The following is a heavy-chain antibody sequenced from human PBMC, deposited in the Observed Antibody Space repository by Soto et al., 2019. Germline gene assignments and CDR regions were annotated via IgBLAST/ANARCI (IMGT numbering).Heavy chain of an antibody. CDR2: IYYNGYA. CDR3: ARAYDFWSGYYCAFDM. J-gene: IGHJ3*02. CDR1: GVSIRNYY. D-gene: IGHD3-3*01. V-gene: IGHV4-59*01. Sequence: SETLSLTCSFSGVSIRNYYWGWIRQPPGKGLEWIGYIYYNGYADYNPSLRSRVSMSVDASKNQISLKLTSVSAADTAVYYCARAYDFWSGYYCAFDMWGQGTMVTVSS.